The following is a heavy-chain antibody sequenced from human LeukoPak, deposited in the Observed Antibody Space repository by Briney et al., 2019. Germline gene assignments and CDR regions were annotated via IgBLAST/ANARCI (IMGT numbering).Heavy chain of an antibody. V-gene: IGHV3-21*01. Sequence: GGSLRLSCAASGFTFSSYSMNWVRQAPGKGLEWVSSISSSSSYIYYADSVKGRFTISRDNSKNTLYLQMNSLRAEDTAVYYCARENYLGDYFDYWGQGTLVTVSS. CDR3: ARENYLGDYFDY. CDR1: GFTFSSYS. CDR2: ISSSSSYI. J-gene: IGHJ4*02. D-gene: IGHD1-7*01.